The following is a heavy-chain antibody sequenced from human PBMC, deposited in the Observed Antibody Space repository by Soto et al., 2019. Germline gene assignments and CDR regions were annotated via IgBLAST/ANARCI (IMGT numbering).Heavy chain of an antibody. J-gene: IGHJ4*02. V-gene: IGHV3-23*01. Sequence: GGSLRLSCAASGFTFSSHAMGWVRQAPGKGLEWVSAIGGGGGSTYYADSVKGRFTISRDNSKNTLFLQMNSLRAEDTAVYYCAKTAEPVAGTVYGYWGQGTLVTVSS. CDR3: AKTAEPVAGTVYGY. D-gene: IGHD6-19*01. CDR1: GFTFSSHA. CDR2: IGGGGGST.